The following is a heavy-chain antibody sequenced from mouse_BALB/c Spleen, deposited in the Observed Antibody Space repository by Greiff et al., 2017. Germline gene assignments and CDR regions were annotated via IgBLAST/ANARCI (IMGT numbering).Heavy chain of an antibody. J-gene: IGHJ4*01. CDR2: INPSTGYT. CDR3: ASHRYDDAMDY. V-gene: IGHV1-7*01. D-gene: IGHD2-14*01. CDR1: GYTFTSYW. Sequence: VQRVESGAELAKPGASVKMSCKASGYTFTSYWMHWVKQRPGQGLEWIGYINPSTGYTEYNQKFKDKATLTADKSSSTAYMQLSSLTSEDSAVYYCASHRYDDAMDYWGQGTSVTVSS.